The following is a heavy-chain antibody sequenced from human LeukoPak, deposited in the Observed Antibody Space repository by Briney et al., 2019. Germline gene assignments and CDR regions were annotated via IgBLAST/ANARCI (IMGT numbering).Heavy chain of an antibody. CDR1: GYTFTSYD. CDR3: ASLKDSSGYRFDY. V-gene: IGHV1-8*01. D-gene: IGHD3-22*01. CDR2: MNPNSGNT. Sequence: ASVKVSCKASGYTFTSYDINWVRQATGQGLEWMGWMNPNSGNTGYAQKFQGRVTMTRNTSISAAYMELSSLRSEDTAVYYCASLKDSSGYRFDYWGQGTLVTVSS. J-gene: IGHJ4*02.